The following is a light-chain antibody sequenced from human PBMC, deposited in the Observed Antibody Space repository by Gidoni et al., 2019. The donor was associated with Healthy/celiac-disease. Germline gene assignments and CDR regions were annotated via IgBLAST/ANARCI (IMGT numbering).Light chain of an antibody. CDR2: GAS. V-gene: IGKV3-20*01. J-gene: IGKJ2*01. CDR3: QPCGSSSYT. CDR1: QSVRSSY. Sequence: EMVFTQAPGTLSLSPGERATIPCRASQSVRSSYLRWYQQKPGQAPRLLIYGASRRATVIPDRFSGSVSGTDFTLTISRLEPEDVAVYYCQPCGSSSYTFGQGTKLEIK.